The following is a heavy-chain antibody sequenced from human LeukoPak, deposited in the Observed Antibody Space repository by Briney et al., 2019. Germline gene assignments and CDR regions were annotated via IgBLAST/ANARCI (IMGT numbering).Heavy chain of an antibody. CDR1: GGSISSGGYS. D-gene: IGHD3-10*01. J-gene: IGHJ4*02. V-gene: IGHV4-30-2*01. Sequence: SETLSLTCAVSGGSISSGGYSWSLIRQPPGKGLEWIGYIYHSGSTYYNPSLKSRVTISVDRSRNQFSLKLSSVTAADTAVYYCARVGTDYYGSGSYYLDYWGQGTLVTVSS. CDR3: ARVGTDYYGSGSYYLDY. CDR2: IYHSGST.